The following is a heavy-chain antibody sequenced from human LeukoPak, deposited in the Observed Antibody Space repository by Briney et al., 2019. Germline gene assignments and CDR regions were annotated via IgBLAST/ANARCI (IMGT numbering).Heavy chain of an antibody. CDR2: IYTSGST. Sequence: SETLSLTCTVSGGSISSYYWSWIRQPAEKGLEWIGRIYTSGSTNYNPSLKSRVTMSVDTSKNQFSLKLSSVTAADTAVYYCAREITMIVSDDAFDIWGQGTMVTVSS. D-gene: IGHD3-22*01. CDR3: AREITMIVSDDAFDI. V-gene: IGHV4-4*07. J-gene: IGHJ3*02. CDR1: GGSISSYY.